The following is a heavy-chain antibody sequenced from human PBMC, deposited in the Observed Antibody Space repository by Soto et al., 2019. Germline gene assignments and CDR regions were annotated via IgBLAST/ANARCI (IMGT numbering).Heavy chain of an antibody. CDR3: TIVRVADSALDH. V-gene: IGHV3-30*02. CDR1: GFIFSNNG. CDR2: MSYDGSDT. D-gene: IGHD3-10*02. Sequence: GGTLRLSCAGSGFIFSNNGMHWVRQTPGKGLEWVAFMSYDGSDTFYADSVKGRFTISRDNSKNTLFLHMSNLRAEDTAMYYCTIVRVADSALDHWGQGTLVTVSS. J-gene: IGHJ4*02.